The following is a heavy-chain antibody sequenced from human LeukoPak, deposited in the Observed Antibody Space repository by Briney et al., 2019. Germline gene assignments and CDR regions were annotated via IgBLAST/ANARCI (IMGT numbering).Heavy chain of an antibody. V-gene: IGHV4-34*01. J-gene: IGHJ2*01. D-gene: IGHD2-2*01. Sequence: SETLSLTCAVYGGSFSGYYWSWIRQPPGKGLEWIGEINHSGSTNYNPSLKSRVTISVDTSKNQFSLKLSSVTAADTAVYYCARGRYCSSTSCPGRYFDLWAVAPWSLSPQ. CDR1: GGSFSGYY. CDR2: INHSGST. CDR3: ARGRYCSSTSCPGRYFDL.